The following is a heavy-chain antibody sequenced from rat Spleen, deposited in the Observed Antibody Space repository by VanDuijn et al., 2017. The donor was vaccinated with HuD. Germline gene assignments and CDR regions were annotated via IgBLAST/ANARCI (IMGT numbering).Heavy chain of an antibody. CDR3: TTYPFGY. Sequence: EVHLEESGGGLVQPGRSMKLSCAASGFTFSNYYMAWVLQAPTKGLEWVASISYDGTYTYYRDSVNGRFSVSRDNAKNTLYLQMDSLRSEDTATYYCTTYPFGYWGQGTLVTVSS. CDR2: ISYDGTYT. D-gene: IGHD1-4*01. V-gene: IGHV5-20*01. CDR1: GFTFSNYY. J-gene: IGHJ3*01.